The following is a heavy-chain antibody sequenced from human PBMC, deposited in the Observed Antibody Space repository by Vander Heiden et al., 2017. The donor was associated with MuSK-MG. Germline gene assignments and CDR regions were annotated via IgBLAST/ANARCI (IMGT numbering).Heavy chain of an antibody. D-gene: IGHD3-22*01. Sequence: QLHLQESGPGLVKPSETLSLPCIVSGGASITLSSSYWGWIRQPPGKGREWIASIYYTGSTYYNPSLKSRVTISVDTSKNQFSLKLSSVTAADTAVYYCARQRDYYDNSGYLTYFDYWGQGTLVTVSS. CDR3: ARQRDYYDNSGYLTYFDY. CDR2: IYYTGST. J-gene: IGHJ4*02. CDR1: GGASITLSSSY. V-gene: IGHV4-39*01.